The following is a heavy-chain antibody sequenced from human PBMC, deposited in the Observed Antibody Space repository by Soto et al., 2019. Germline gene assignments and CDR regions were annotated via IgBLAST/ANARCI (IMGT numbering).Heavy chain of an antibody. V-gene: IGHV3-23*01. J-gene: IGHJ4*02. CDR1: GFTFSSYA. Sequence: GGSLRLSCAASGFTFSSYAMSWVRQAPGKGLEWVSAISGSGGSTYYADSVKGRFTISRDNSKNTLYLQMNSLRAEDTAVYYCAKDESGYSSSWYGYWGQGTLVTVSS. D-gene: IGHD6-13*01. CDR2: ISGSGGST. CDR3: AKDESGYSSSWYGY.